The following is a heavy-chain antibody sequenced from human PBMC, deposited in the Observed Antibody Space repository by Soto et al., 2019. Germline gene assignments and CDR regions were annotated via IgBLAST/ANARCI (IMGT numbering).Heavy chain of an antibody. CDR2: IYYSGST. V-gene: IGHV4-59*01. CDR3: ARVGRGYNWNYVDY. Sequence: SETLSLTCTVSGGSISSYYWSWIRQPPGKGLEWIGYIYYSGSTNYNPSLKSRVTLSVDTSKNQFSLKLSSVTAADTAVYYCARVGRGYNWNYVDYWGQGTLVTVSS. CDR1: GGSISSYY. D-gene: IGHD1-20*01. J-gene: IGHJ4*02.